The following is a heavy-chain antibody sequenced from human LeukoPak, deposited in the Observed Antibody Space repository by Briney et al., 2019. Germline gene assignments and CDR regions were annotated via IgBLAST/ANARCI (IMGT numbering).Heavy chain of an antibody. J-gene: IGHJ4*02. V-gene: IGHV4-30-4*08. CDR3: ASRKSYLFDY. CDR1: GGSISSGDHY. Sequence: PSQTLSLTCSVSGGSISSGDHYWSWIRQPPGKGLEWIGYMYYSGSTYYNPSLKSRVTISVDTSKNQLSLKVSSVPAADTAVYYCASRKSYLFDYWGQGILVTVSS. CDR2: MYYSGST. D-gene: IGHD1-14*01.